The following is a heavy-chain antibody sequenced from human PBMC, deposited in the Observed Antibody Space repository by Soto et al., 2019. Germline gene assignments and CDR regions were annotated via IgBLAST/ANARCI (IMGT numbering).Heavy chain of an antibody. D-gene: IGHD3-16*02. Sequence: SETLPLTCTVSGGSISSSSYYWGWIRQPPGKGLEWIGSIYYSGSTYYNPSLKSRVTISVDTSKNQFSLKLSSVTAADTAVYYCARQPYYDYIWGSYRPHDYWGQGTLVTVSS. V-gene: IGHV4-39*01. J-gene: IGHJ4*02. CDR2: IYYSGST. CDR3: ARQPYYDYIWGSYRPHDY. CDR1: GGSISSSSYY.